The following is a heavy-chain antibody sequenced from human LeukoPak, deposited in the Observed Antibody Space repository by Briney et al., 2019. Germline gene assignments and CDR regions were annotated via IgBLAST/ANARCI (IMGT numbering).Heavy chain of an antibody. V-gene: IGHV3-23*01. CDR2: ISGSGGST. CDR1: GFTFSSYA. J-gene: IGHJ3*02. D-gene: IGHD3-10*01. Sequence: RGSLRLSCAASGFTFSSYAMSWVRQAPGKGLEWVSAISGSGGSTYYADSVKGRFTISRDNSKNTLYLQMNSLRAEDTAVYYCAKELLLWFGESSDAFDIWGQGTMVTVSS. CDR3: AKELLLWFGESSDAFDI.